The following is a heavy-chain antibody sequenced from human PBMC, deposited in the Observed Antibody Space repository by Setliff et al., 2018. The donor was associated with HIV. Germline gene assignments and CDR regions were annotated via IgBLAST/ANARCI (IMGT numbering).Heavy chain of an antibody. CDR3: EALSLRTNAVYGVISTRFDP. CDR1: GFIFKTYS. J-gene: IGHJ5*02. D-gene: IGHD2-8*01. Sequence: GGSLRLSCVGSGFIFKTYSMNWVRQAPGKGLEWVASISSSTLYIYYADSVQGRFTIYRDNAENAVYLQMNSVTADDAALYYCEALSLRTNAVYGVISTRFDPWGQGTLVTVSS. CDR2: ISSSTLYI. V-gene: IGHV3-21*06.